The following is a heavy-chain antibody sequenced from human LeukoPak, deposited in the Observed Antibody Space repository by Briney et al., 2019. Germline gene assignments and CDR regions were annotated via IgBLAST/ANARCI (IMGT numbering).Heavy chain of an antibody. V-gene: IGHV1-58*02. D-gene: IGHD6-13*01. Sequence: GASVKVSCKASGFTFTSSAMQWVRRARGQRLEWIGWIVVGSGNTNYAQKFQERVTITRDMSTSTAYMELSSLRSEDTAVYYCAADVHSSSWINWFDPWGQGTLVTVSS. CDR2: IVVGSGNT. J-gene: IGHJ5*02. CDR1: GFTFTSSA. CDR3: AADVHSSSWINWFDP.